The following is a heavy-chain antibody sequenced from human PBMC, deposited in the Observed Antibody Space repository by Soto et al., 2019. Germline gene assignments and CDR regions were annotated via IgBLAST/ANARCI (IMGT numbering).Heavy chain of an antibody. V-gene: IGHV3-30*18. CDR1: GFTFSSYG. CDR2: ISYDGSNK. CDR3: AKDGGSGWFFDY. D-gene: IGHD6-19*01. Sequence: GGSLRLSCAASGFTFSSYGMHWVRQAPGKGLEWVAVISYDGSNKYYADSVKGRFTISRDNSKNTLYLQMNSLRAEDTAVYYCAKDGGSGWFFDYWGQGTLVTVSS. J-gene: IGHJ4*02.